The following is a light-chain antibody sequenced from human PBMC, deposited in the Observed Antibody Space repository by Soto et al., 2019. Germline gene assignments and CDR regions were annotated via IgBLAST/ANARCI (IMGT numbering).Light chain of an antibody. Sequence: EIVMTQSPLSLPVILGEPASISRRSSQSLLHINGFNYLDWYLQRPGQSPQLLIYMASSRASGVPDRFSGSGSGTDFTLRISRVEAEDLGVYYCMQAVQPPWSFGQGTKVDIK. CDR1: QSLLHINGFNY. J-gene: IGKJ1*01. V-gene: IGKV2-28*01. CDR2: MAS. CDR3: MQAVQPPWS.